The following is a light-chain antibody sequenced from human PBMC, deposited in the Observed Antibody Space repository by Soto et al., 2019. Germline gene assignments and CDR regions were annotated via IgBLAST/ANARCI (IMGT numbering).Light chain of an antibody. J-gene: IGKJ1*01. Sequence: DIQMTQSPSTLSATAGDRVTIACRASQTNSSRLAWYQQKPGKAPKLLIYAASSLQSGVPSRFSGSGSGTDFTLTISSLQPEDFATYYCQQANSFPRTFGQGTKVDI. CDR2: AAS. V-gene: IGKV1-12*01. CDR1: QTNSSR. CDR3: QQANSFPRT.